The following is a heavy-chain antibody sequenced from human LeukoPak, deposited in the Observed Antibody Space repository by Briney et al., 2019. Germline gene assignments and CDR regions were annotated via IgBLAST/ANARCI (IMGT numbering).Heavy chain of an antibody. CDR2: INPSGGST. CDR3: AREMGVLLWFGELSGDPYYYYGMDV. Sequence: ASVKVSCKASGYTFTSYYMHWVRQAPGQGLEWMGIINPSGGSTSYAQKFQGRVTMTRDTSTSTVYMELSSLRSEDTAVYYCAREMGVLLWFGELSGDPYYYYGMDVWGQGTTVTVSS. CDR1: GYTFTSYY. D-gene: IGHD3-10*01. V-gene: IGHV1-46*01. J-gene: IGHJ6*02.